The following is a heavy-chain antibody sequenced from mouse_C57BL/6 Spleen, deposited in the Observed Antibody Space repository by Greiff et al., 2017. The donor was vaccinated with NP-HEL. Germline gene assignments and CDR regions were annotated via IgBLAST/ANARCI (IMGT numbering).Heavy chain of an antibody. V-gene: IGHV1-50*01. D-gene: IGHD1-1*01. CDR1: GYTFTSYW. Sequence: QVQLKQPGAELVKPGASVKLSCKASGYTFTSYWMQWVKQRPGQGLEWIGEIDPSDSYTNYNQKFKGKATLTVDTSSSPAYMQLSSLTSEDAAVYYCARYYYGSSHYFDYWGQGTTLTVSS. CDR3: ARYYYGSSHYFDY. CDR2: IDPSDSYT. J-gene: IGHJ2*01.